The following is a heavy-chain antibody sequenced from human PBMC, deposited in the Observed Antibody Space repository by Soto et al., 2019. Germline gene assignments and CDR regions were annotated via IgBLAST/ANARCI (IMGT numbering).Heavy chain of an antibody. CDR1: GGSFSGYY. CDR2: INHSGST. V-gene: IGHV4-34*01. J-gene: IGHJ6*02. Sequence: QVQLQQWGAGLLKPSETLSLTCAVYGGSFSGYYWSWIRQPPGKGLEWMGEINHSGSTNYNPSLKSRVTISVDTSKNQFSLKLSSVTAADTAVYYCARGKKSSSGYYYYGMDVWGQGTTVTVSS. CDR3: ARGKKSSSGYYYYGMDV. D-gene: IGHD6-13*01.